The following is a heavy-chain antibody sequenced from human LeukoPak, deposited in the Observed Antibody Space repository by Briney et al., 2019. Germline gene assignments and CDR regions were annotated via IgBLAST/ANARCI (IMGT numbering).Heavy chain of an antibody. D-gene: IGHD3-9*01. J-gene: IGHJ2*01. CDR2: ISSSSSYI. Sequence: GGSLRLSWAASGFPFSSYSMNWVGQAPGRGLGWVSSISSSSSYIYYADSVKGRFTISRDNAKNSLYLQMNSLRAEDTAVYYCARAGFDWTDWYFDLWGRGTLVTVSS. CDR3: ARAGFDWTDWYFDL. V-gene: IGHV3-21*01. CDR1: GFPFSSYS.